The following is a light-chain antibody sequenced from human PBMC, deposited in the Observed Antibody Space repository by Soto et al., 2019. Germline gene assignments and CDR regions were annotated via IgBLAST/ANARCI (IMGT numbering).Light chain of an antibody. CDR1: QAVRSSY. V-gene: IGKV3-20*01. J-gene: IGKJ1*01. Sequence: EIVLTQSPGTLSLSPGERVTLSCRASQAVRSSYLAWYQQKPGQAPRLLIYGGSSRATGIPVRFSGSGSETDFTLTITRLEPEDFAVYYCQQYSSSRTFGQGTKVDIK. CDR2: GGS. CDR3: QQYSSSRT.